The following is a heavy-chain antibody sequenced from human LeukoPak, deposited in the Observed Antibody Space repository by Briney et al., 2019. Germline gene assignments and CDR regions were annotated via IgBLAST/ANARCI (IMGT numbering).Heavy chain of an antibody. Sequence: ASVKVSCKASGYTFTSYDINWVRQATGQGLEWMGWMNPNSGNTGYAQRFQGRVTMTRNTSISTAYMELSSLRSEDTAVYYCARGTFGGVIVLGYYYYGMDVWGQGTTVTVSS. V-gene: IGHV1-8*02. D-gene: IGHD3-16*02. J-gene: IGHJ6*02. CDR3: ARGTFGGVIVLGYYYYGMDV. CDR2: MNPNSGNT. CDR1: GYTFTSYD.